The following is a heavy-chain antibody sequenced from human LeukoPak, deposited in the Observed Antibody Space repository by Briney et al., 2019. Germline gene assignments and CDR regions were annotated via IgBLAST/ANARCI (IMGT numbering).Heavy chain of an antibody. D-gene: IGHD6-13*01. J-gene: IGHJ4*02. CDR2: INPNSGGT. V-gene: IGHV1-2*06. CDR1: GGTFSSYA. Sequence: GASVKVSCKASGGTFSSYAISWVRQAPGQGLEWMGRINPNSGGTHYAQNFQDRVTMTRDTSISTAYMELNRLISDDTAVYYCAWGQLLVPDYWGQGTLVTVSS. CDR3: AWGQLLVPDY.